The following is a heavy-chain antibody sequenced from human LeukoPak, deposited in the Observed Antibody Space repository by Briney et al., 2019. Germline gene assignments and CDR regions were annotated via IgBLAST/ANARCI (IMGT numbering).Heavy chain of an antibody. CDR1: GYSFRGNG. D-gene: IGHD3-16*01. J-gene: IGHJ4*02. V-gene: IGHV1-18*01. Sequence: GASVKVSCKSSGYSFRGNGISWVRRAPGQGLEWMAWISANSGNTNYAQNFQDRVTLTTDTSTSTAYMELRSLRSDDTAVYHCARDVNYAFDYWGQGTLVTVSS. CDR3: ARDVNYAFDY. CDR2: ISANSGNT.